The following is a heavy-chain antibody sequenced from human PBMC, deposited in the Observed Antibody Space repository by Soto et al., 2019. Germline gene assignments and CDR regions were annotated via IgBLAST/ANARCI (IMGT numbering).Heavy chain of an antibody. D-gene: IGHD3-3*01. Sequence: GGSLRLSCAASGFTFSDYWMSWVRQAPGKGLEWVASIKQDGSQKYYVDSVKGRFTFSRDNAKNSLYLQMISLRAEDTAVYYCARDLGSGYEIDYWGQGTLVTVSS. CDR3: ARDLGSGYEIDY. CDR1: GFTFSDYW. J-gene: IGHJ4*02. CDR2: IKQDGSQK. V-gene: IGHV3-7*05.